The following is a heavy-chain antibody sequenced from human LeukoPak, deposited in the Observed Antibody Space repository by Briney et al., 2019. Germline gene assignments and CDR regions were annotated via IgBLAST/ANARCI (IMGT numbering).Heavy chain of an antibody. V-gene: IGHV3-7*01. CDR1: GFTFSSYW. CDR2: IKQDGSEK. Sequence: GGSLRLSCAASGFTFSSYWMSWVRQAPGKGPEWVANIKQDGSEKYYVDSVKGRFTISRDNAKNSLYLQMNSLRAEDTAVYYCARAGMVRGVIAVYYFDYWGQGTLVTVSS. J-gene: IGHJ4*02. D-gene: IGHD3-10*01. CDR3: ARAGMVRGVIAVYYFDY.